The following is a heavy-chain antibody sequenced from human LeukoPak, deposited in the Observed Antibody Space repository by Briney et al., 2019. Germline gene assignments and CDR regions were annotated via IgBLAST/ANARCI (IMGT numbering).Heavy chain of an antibody. J-gene: IGHJ5*02. CDR1: GYPFTDYY. CDR2: INPGNGDT. Sequence: ASVKVSCKASGYPFTDYYIHWVRQAPGQGLEWMGWINPGNGDTYYAQKFQGRIAMTRDTSISTVYMELTRLRSDDAALYYCAETNIAGGIVDGDDRWGQGTLVTVSS. D-gene: IGHD3-16*01. V-gene: IGHV1-2*02. CDR3: AETNIAGGIVDGDDR.